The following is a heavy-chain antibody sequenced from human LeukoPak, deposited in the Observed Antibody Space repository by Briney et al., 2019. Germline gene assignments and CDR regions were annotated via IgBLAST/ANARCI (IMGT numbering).Heavy chain of an antibody. CDR1: GGTFSSYA. CDR3: ARGPYSSSYYYYYYYYMDV. V-gene: IGHV1-69*06. CDR2: IIPIFGTA. Sequence: GASVKVSCKASGGTFSSYAISWVRQAPGQGLEWMGGIIPIFGTANYVQKFQGRVTITADKSTSTAYMELSRLRSEDTAVYYCARGPYSSSYYYYYYYYMDVWGKGTTVTVSS. D-gene: IGHD6-6*01. J-gene: IGHJ6*03.